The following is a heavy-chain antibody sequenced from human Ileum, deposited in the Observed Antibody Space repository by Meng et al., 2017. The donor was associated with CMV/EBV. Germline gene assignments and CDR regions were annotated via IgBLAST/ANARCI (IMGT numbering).Heavy chain of an antibody. V-gene: IGHV3-30*02. D-gene: IGHD3-22*01. Sequence: GESLKISCVSSGFVFSKYDMYWVRQAPGKGLEWVAFIRYDGSNEYYGDSVKGRFTISRDNSKNTLYLQMNSLRPEDTAVYYCAKQLESTAVGYFAMDVWGQGTTVTVSS. CDR3: AKQLESTAVGYFAMDV. CDR2: IRYDGSNE. CDR1: GFVFSKYD. J-gene: IGHJ6*02.